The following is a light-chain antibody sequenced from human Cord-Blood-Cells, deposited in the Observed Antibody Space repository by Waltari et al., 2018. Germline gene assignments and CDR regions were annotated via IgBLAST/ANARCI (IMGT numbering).Light chain of an antibody. CDR3: SSYTSSSTLV. CDR2: DVS. CDR1: NRDAGGYHY. V-gene: IGLV2-14*01. Sequence: QSALTQPASVSVSAGQSLTIPCPGTNRDAGGYHYVSWYQQHPGKAPQLLIYDVSNRPSGVSNRFSGSTSGNTASLTISGLQAEDEADYYCSSYTSSSTLVFGGGTKPTVL. J-gene: IGLJ2*01.